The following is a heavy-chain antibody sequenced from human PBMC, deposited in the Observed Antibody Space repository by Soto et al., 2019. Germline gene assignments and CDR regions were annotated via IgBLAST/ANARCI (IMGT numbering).Heavy chain of an antibody. CDR3: ARPPGPASGYSGYDWFDY. D-gene: IGHD5-12*01. CDR1: GYSFTSYW. Sequence: GESLKISCKGSGYSFTSYWIGWVRQMPGKGLEWMGIIYPGDSDTRYSPSFQGQVTISADKSISTAYLQWSSLKASDTAMYYCARPPGPASGYSGYDWFDYWGQGTLVTVSS. V-gene: IGHV5-51*01. J-gene: IGHJ4*02. CDR2: IYPGDSDT.